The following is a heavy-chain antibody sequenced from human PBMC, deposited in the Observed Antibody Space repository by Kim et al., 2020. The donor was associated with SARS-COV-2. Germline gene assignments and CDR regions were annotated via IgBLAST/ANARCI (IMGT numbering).Heavy chain of an antibody. CDR3: AKDSRMIVVVITTRYGVDV. D-gene: IGHD3-22*01. V-gene: IGHV3-23*01. Sequence: GGSLRLSCAASGFTFSSYAMSWVRQAPGKGLEWVSAISGSGGSTYYADSVKGRFTISRDNSKNTLYLQMNSLRAEDTAVYYCAKDSRMIVVVITTRYGVDVWGQGTTVTVSS. J-gene: IGHJ6*02. CDR2: ISGSGGST. CDR1: GFTFSSYA.